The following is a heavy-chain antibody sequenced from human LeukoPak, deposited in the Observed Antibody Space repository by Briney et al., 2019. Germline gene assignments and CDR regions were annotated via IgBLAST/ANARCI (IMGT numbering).Heavy chain of an antibody. V-gene: IGHV3-74*01. CDR1: RLIFSSYW. Sequence: GGSLRLSCAASRLIFSSYWMHWVRQAPGKGLVWVSSINSDGSSTIYADSVKGRFTISRDYAKNTVYLQMNSLRVDDTAVYYCAGHYGSGRYHYYYMDVWGRGTTVTVSS. J-gene: IGHJ6*03. CDR2: INSDGSST. CDR3: AGHYGSGRYHYYYMDV. D-gene: IGHD3-10*01.